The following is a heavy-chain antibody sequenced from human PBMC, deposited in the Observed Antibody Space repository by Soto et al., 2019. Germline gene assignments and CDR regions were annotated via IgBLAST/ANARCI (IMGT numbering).Heavy chain of an antibody. V-gene: IGHV4-34*01. CDR2: INRSGST. CDR3: ARGLNYVVY. CDR1: GGSFSDYY. J-gene: IGHJ4*02. D-gene: IGHD3-16*01. Sequence: SETLSLTCAVYGGSFSDYYWSWIRQPPGKGLEWIGEINRSGSTNYNPSLKSRVAISVDTSKNQFSLKLSSVTAADTAVYYCARGLNYVVYWGKGTLVTVSS.